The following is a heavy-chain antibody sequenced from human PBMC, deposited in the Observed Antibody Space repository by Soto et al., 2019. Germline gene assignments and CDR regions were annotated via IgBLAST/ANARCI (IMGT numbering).Heavy chain of an antibody. CDR3: MRYTGSGSLNHYYDMDV. V-gene: IGHV4-59*01. Sequence: SETLSLTCTVSGVSISSYYWSWIRQPPGKGLKWIGYIYYSGSTNYNPSLKSRVTISVDTAKNQFSLKLTSVTAADTAVSYCMRYTGSGSLNHYYDMDVWGKGTTVTVSS. CDR2: IYYSGST. D-gene: IGHD3-10*01. J-gene: IGHJ6*03. CDR1: GVSISSYY.